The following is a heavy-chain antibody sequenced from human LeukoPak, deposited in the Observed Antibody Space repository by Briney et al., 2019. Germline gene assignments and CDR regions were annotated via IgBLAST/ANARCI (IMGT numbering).Heavy chain of an antibody. V-gene: IGHV3-23*01. CDR1: GFTFSSYA. J-gene: IGHJ4*02. Sequence: GGSLRRSCAASGFTFSSYAMSWVRQAPGKGLEWVSAISGSGGSTYYADSVKGRFTISRDNSKDTLYPQMNSLRAEDTAVYYCAKVKGYGDYVVDYWGQGTLVTVSS. D-gene: IGHD4-17*01. CDR2: ISGSGGST. CDR3: AKVKGYGDYVVDY.